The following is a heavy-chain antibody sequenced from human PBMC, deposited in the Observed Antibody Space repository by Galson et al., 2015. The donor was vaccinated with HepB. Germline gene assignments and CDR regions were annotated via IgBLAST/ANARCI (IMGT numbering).Heavy chain of an antibody. V-gene: IGHV3-30*04. D-gene: IGHD1-26*01. J-gene: IGHJ4*02. Sequence: SLRLSCAVSGLTFRSYAMHWVRQAPGRGLEWVAVISYDGSDKYYADSVKGRFTISRDNSKNTLYLQMSSLRGEDTAVYYCATGGSYRTISNYWGQGTLVTVSS. CDR3: ATGGSYRTISNY. CDR1: GLTFRSYA. CDR2: ISYDGSDK.